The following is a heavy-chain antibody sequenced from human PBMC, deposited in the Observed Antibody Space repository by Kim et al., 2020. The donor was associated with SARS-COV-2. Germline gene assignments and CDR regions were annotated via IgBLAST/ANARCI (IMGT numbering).Heavy chain of an antibody. CDR1: GGSLSSSSFY. CDR3: GRAYYYDNSGYYYYFDL. V-gene: IGHV4-39*02. CDR2: IYFTGST. D-gene: IGHD3-22*01. J-gene: IGHJ2*01. Sequence: SETLSLTCSVSGGSLSSSSFYWGWIRQPPGKGLDWIGSIYFTGSTYYNPSLKSRVTISVDTSKNQFSLKLTSVTAADTAVYYCGRAYYYDNSGYYYYFDLWGRGTLVTVYS.